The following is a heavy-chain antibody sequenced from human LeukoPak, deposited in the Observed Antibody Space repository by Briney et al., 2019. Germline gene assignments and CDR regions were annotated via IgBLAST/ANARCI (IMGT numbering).Heavy chain of an antibody. Sequence: SETLSLTCTASGGSIRSYYWSWIRQPPGKGLEWIGYIYYSGSTNYNPSLKSRVTISIDTSKNQFSLKLSSVTAADTAVYYCARVCYSSRYDSWYFDLWGRGTLVTVSS. J-gene: IGHJ2*01. CDR1: GGSIRSYY. V-gene: IGHV4-59*01. CDR2: IYYSGST. D-gene: IGHD6-13*01. CDR3: ARVCYSSRYDSWYFDL.